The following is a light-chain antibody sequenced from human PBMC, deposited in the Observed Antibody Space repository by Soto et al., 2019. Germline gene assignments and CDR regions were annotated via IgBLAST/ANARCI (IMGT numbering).Light chain of an antibody. CDR3: VAWDDNLGSRV. Sequence: QSVLTQPPSLSGTPGQTVIISCIGSRSNIGSAIVHWYQQLPGTAPKHLIYMNSQRPSGVPDRFSGSKSGTSASLVITGLRPEDEADYYCVAWDDNLGSRVFGGGTKVTVL. J-gene: IGLJ3*02. CDR1: RSNIGSAI. CDR2: MNS. V-gene: IGLV1-47*01.